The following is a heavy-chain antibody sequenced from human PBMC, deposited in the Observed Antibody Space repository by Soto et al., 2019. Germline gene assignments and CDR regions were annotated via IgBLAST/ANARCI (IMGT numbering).Heavy chain of an antibody. CDR2: MSPNSGNT. D-gene: IGHD3-10*01. CDR3: ARVMVRGAMAHYYYYGMDV. J-gene: IGHJ6*02. CDR1: GYTFTSYD. Sequence: RSSVKVSCKASGYTFTSYDINWVRQATGQGLEWMGWMSPNSGNTGYAQKFQGRVTMTRNTSISTAYMELSSLRSEDTAVYYCARVMVRGAMAHYYYYGMDVWGQGTTVTVSS. V-gene: IGHV1-8*01.